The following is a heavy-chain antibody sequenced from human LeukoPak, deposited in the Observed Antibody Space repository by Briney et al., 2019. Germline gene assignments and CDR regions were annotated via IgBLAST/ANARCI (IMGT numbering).Heavy chain of an antibody. CDR3: ARDLDGYMSGNGA. CDR2: INSDGSST. D-gene: IGHD5-12*01. J-gene: IGHJ5*02. Sequence: GGSVRHSCAASGFTFSNEWMHWVRQAPGKGMVWVSRINSDGSSTDYADSVKGRFTISRDNAKNTLYLQMNSLRAEDTAVYYCARDLDGYMSGNGAWGQGTLVTVSS. CDR1: GFTFSNEW. V-gene: IGHV3-74*01.